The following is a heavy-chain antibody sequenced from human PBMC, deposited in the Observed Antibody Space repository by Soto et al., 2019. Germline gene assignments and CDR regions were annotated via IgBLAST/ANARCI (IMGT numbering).Heavy chain of an antibody. J-gene: IGHJ4*02. D-gene: IGHD3-3*01. Sequence: QITLKESGPTVVKPTETLTLTCTFSGFSLTTSGVGVGWVRQSPGKAPEWLALIYWDDDKRYSNSLNSRIIITKDTSKNQVVLTMANVDPADTATYYCAHRVLRTVFGLVTSTAIYFDFWGPGTPVVVSS. CDR1: GFSLTTSGVG. V-gene: IGHV2-5*02. CDR3: AHRVLRTVFGLVTSTAIYFDF. CDR2: IYWDDDK.